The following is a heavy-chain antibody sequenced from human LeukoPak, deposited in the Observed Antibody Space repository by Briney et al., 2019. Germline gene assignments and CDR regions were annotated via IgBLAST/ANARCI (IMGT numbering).Heavy chain of an antibody. CDR3: ARGSLAVMATSRRAFDI. V-gene: IGHV4-34*01. Sequence: SETLSLTCAVFGGSFSGYYWSWLRQSPGKGLEWIGESSHSGSTNYNPSLKSRVTISVDTSKNQFSLKLNSVTAADTAVYYCARGSLAVMATSRRAFDIWGQGTMVTVSS. CDR1: GGSFSGYY. D-gene: IGHD5-12*01. CDR2: SSHSGST. J-gene: IGHJ3*02.